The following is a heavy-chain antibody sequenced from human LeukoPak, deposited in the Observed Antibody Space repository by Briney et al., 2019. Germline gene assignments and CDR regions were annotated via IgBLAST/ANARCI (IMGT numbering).Heavy chain of an antibody. CDR1: GGTFSSYA. J-gene: IGHJ1*01. V-gene: IGHV1-69*13. CDR3: ARVPAWGDFWSGYPEYFQH. Sequence: SVKVPCKASGGTFSSYAISWVRQAPGQGLEWMGGIIPIFGTANYAQKFQGRVTITADESTSTAYMELSSLRSGDTAVYYCARVPAWGDFWSGYPEYFQHWGQGTLVTVSS. D-gene: IGHD3-3*01. CDR2: IIPIFGTA.